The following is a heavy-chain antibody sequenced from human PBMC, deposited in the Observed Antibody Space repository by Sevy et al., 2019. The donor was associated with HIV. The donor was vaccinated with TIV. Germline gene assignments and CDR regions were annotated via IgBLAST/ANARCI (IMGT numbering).Heavy chain of an antibody. D-gene: IGHD4-17*01. CDR3: ARDRTTVVIRYYYYGMDV. J-gene: IGHJ6*02. Sequence: GGSLRLSCAASGFTFSSYAMHWVRQAPGKGLEWVAVISYDGSNKYYADSVKGRFTISRDNSKNTLYLQMNSLRAEDTAVYYCARDRTTVVIRYYYYGMDVWDQGTTVTVSS. V-gene: IGHV3-30*04. CDR1: GFTFSSYA. CDR2: ISYDGSNK.